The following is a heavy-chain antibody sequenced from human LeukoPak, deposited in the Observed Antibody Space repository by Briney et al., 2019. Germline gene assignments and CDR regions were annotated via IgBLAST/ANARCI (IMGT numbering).Heavy chain of an antibody. J-gene: IGHJ3*02. Sequence: SQTLSLTCAISGDIVSSSSTAWDWLRQSRSRGLEWLGRTYYRSKWYNDYAVSVKSRITINPDTSKNQFSLQLNSVTPEDTAVYYCAGGGGAFDIWGQGTLVTVSS. CDR3: AGGGGAFDI. D-gene: IGHD3-16*01. CDR2: TYYRSKWYN. CDR1: GDIVSSSSTA. V-gene: IGHV6-1*01.